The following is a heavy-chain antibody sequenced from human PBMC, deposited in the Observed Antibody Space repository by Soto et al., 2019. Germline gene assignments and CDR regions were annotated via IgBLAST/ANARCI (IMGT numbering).Heavy chain of an antibody. D-gene: IGHD3-3*01. V-gene: IGHV4-61*01. CDR3: ARSPYDFWSGYPNNWFDP. Sequence: QVQLQESGPGLVKPSETLSLTCTVSGGSVSSGSYYWSWIRQPPGKGLEWIGYIYYSGSTNYNPSLKSRVNISVDTSKNQFSLKLSSVTAADTAVYYCARSPYDFWSGYPNNWFDPWGQGTLVTVSS. CDR1: GGSVSSGSYY. CDR2: IYYSGST. J-gene: IGHJ5*02.